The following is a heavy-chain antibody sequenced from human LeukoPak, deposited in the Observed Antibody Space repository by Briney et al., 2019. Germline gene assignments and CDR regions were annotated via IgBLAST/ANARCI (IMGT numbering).Heavy chain of an antibody. V-gene: IGHV4-61*01. CDR2: IYYSGST. CDR1: GGSISSSSYY. Sequence: SETLSLTCTVSGGSISSSSYYWSWIRQPPGKGLEWIGYIYYSGSTNYNPSLKSRVTISVDTSKNQFSLKLSSVTAADTAVYYCARVYSSSWYKGYWFDPWGQGTLVTVSS. D-gene: IGHD6-13*01. CDR3: ARVYSSSWYKGYWFDP. J-gene: IGHJ5*02.